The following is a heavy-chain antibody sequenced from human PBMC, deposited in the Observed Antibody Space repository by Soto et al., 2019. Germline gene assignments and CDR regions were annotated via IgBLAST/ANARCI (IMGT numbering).Heavy chain of an antibody. CDR3: ARLPKGSWVTA. V-gene: IGHV3-48*02. J-gene: IGHJ4*02. D-gene: IGHD2-21*02. Sequence: VQLVESGGGLVSPGGSLTLSWVGSGFRFSDHSMHWVRRAPGTGLQWLSYISSSGDTTHYADSVRGRFTVSRDNAKNSVFRLMDSLRDDDTAMYYCARLPKGSWVTAWGQGTLVTVSS. CDR2: ISSSGDTT. CDR1: GFRFSDHS.